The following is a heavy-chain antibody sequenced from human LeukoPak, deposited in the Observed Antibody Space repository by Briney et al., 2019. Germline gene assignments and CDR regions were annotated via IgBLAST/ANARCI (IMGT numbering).Heavy chain of an antibody. V-gene: IGHV4-30-2*01. D-gene: IGHD3-16*01. Sequence: SETLSLTCTVSGGSISSGGYYWSWIRQPPGKGLEWIGYIYHSGSTYYNPSLKSRVTISVDRSKNQFSLKLSSVTAADTAVYYCARDPSSHGRLGGYWGQGTLVTVSS. CDR1: GGSISSGGYY. CDR2: IYHSGST. J-gene: IGHJ4*02. CDR3: ARDPSSHGRLGGY.